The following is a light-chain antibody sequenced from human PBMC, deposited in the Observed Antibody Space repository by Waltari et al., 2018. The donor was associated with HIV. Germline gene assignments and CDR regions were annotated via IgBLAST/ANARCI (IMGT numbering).Light chain of an antibody. CDR2: EVS. Sequence: QSALTQPPSASGSPGQSVTISCTGTSRDVGGYNYVSWYQHHPGKAPKLMIYEVSKRSSGVPDRFSGSKSGNMASLIVSGLQAEDEADYYCSSYVGSNKWVFGGGTKLTVL. CDR3: SSYVGSNKWV. CDR1: SRDVGGYNY. J-gene: IGLJ3*02. V-gene: IGLV2-8*01.